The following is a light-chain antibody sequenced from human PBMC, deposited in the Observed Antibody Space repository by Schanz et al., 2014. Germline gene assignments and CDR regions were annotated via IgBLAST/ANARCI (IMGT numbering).Light chain of an antibody. CDR1: SSDVGGYDF. V-gene: IGLV2-14*03. Sequence: QSALTQPASVSGSPGQSITISCTGTSSDVGGYDFVSWYQQHPGKVPKLVIYDVSNRPSGVSNRFSGSKSGNTASLTISGLQAEDEAHYYCSSYAGSSTVVFGGGTKLTVL. CDR2: DVS. CDR3: SSYAGSSTVV. J-gene: IGLJ2*01.